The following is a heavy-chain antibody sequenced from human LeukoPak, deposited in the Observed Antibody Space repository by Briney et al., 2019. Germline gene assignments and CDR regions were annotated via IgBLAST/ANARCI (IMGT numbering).Heavy chain of an antibody. V-gene: IGHV3-21*01. CDR3: TGFIGCGRAGVHTVRFDP. CDR2: ISSSSSYI. D-gene: IGHD2-21*01. Sequence: GGSLRLSCAASGFTFSSYSMNWVRQAPGKGLEWVSSISSSSSYIYYADSVKGRFTISRDNAKNSLYLQMNSLRAEDTAVYYCTGFIGCGRAGVHTVRFDPWGQGTLVTVSS. J-gene: IGHJ5*02. CDR1: GFTFSSYS.